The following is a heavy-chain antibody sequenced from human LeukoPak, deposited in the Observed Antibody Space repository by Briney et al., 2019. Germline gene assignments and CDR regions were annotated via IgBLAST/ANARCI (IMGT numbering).Heavy chain of an antibody. CDR3: ARENYGMDV. Sequence: SCKASGGTFSSYAMHWVRQAPGKGLEWVAVISYDGSNKYYADSVKGRFTISRDNSKDTLYLQMNSLRAEDTAVYYCARENYGMDVWGQGTTVTVSS. CDR1: GGTFSSYA. J-gene: IGHJ6*02. V-gene: IGHV3-30-3*01. CDR2: ISYDGSNK.